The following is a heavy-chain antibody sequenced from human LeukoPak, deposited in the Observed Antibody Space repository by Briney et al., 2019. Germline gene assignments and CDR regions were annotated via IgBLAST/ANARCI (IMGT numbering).Heavy chain of an antibody. V-gene: IGHV3-30*02. CDR3: AKDSIPSTAGPYYLDY. CDR1: GFTFSTYG. J-gene: IGHJ4*02. Sequence: GGSLRLSCGASGFTFSTYGMYWVRQAPGKGLEWVAFRRYDESYKYYEDSVKGRFTISRDTSKNTLYLQMNSLRPQDTATYYCAKDSIPSTAGPYYLDYWGQGTLVSVSS. D-gene: IGHD1-14*01. CDR2: RRYDESYK.